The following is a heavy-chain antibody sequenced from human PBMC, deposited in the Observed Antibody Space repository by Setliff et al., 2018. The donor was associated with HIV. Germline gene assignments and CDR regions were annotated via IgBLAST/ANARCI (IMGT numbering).Heavy chain of an antibody. CDR2: IYYTGHT. V-gene: IGHV4-39*07. CDR3: ARSPLNYYDKSDAFDI. J-gene: IGHJ3*02. D-gene: IGHD3-22*01. Sequence: SETLSLTCTVTGGSITTNNYYWGWTRQPPGKGLEWIGTIYYTGHTFYDPSLKSQVTISVDTSKNQFSLKLSSVTAADTAVYYCARSPLNYYDKSDAFDIWGQGTMVTVSS. CDR1: GGSITTNNYY.